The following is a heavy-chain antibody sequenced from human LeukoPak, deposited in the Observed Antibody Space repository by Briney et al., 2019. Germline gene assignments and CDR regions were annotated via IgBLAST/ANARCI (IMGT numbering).Heavy chain of an antibody. CDR3: ARGVGATYYYYYGMDV. V-gene: IGHV1-46*01. CDR1: GYTFTSYY. J-gene: IGHJ6*02. CDR2: INPSGGST. Sequence: ASVKVSCKASGYTFTSYYMHWVRQAPGQGLEWMGIINPSGGSTSYAQKFQGRVTKTRDTSTSTVYMELSSLRSEDTAVYYCARGVGATYYYYYGMDVWGQGTTVTVSS. D-gene: IGHD1-26*01.